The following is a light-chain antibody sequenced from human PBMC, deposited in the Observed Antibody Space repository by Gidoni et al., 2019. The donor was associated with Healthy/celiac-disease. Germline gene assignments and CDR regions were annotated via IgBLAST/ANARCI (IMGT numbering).Light chain of an antibody. CDR2: KAS. J-gene: IGKJ1*01. Sequence: QLPQSHSPLSSSVGARFTITCRASQSISSWLAWYQQNPGKAPKLLIYKASSLESGFPSRCSGSGSGTEFTLTISSLQPDDFATYYCQQYNSYSPWTFGQGTKVEIK. CDR3: QQYNSYSPWT. V-gene: IGKV1-5*03. CDR1: QSISSW.